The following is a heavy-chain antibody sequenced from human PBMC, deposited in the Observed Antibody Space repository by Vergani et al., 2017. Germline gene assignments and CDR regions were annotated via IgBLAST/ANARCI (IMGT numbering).Heavy chain of an antibody. CDR2: INTNTGNP. D-gene: IGHD4-17*01. V-gene: IGHV7-4-1*02. CDR3: ARDQDYXDSVTYYYYYGMDV. J-gene: IGHJ6*02. CDR1: GYSFINYG. Sequence: VQSGDEVKKPGASVKVSCKTSGYSFINYGISWVRQAPGQGLEWLGWINTNTGNPTYAQGFTGRFVFSLDTSVSTAYLQISSLKAEDTAVYYCARDQDYXDSVTYYYYYGMDVWGQGTTVTVSS.